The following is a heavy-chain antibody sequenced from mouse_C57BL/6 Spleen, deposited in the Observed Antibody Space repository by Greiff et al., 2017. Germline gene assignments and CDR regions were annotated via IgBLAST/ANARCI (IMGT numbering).Heavy chain of an antibody. V-gene: IGHV2-6-1*01. Sequence: VHLVESGPGLVAPSQSLSITCTVSGFSLTRYGVHWVRQPPGKGLEWLVVIWSDGSTTYNSALKSRLSISKDNSKSQVFLKMNSLQTDDTAMYYCARQRDYDGGYAMDYWGQGTSVTVSS. D-gene: IGHD2-4*01. J-gene: IGHJ4*01. CDR2: IWSDGST. CDR1: GFSLTRYG. CDR3: ARQRDYDGGYAMDY.